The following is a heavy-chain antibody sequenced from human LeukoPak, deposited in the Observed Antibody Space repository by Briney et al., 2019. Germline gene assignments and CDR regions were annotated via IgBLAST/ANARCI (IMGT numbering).Heavy chain of an antibody. Sequence: ASVKVSCKASGYTFTSYDINWVRQATGQGPEWMGWMSPNSGNTGYAQEVQGRVTMTRSTSMSTAYMELSSLRSEDTAVYYCARGPPNWGYAYRGQGTLVTVSS. J-gene: IGHJ4*02. D-gene: IGHD7-27*01. CDR3: ARGPPNWGYAY. CDR2: MSPNSGNT. V-gene: IGHV1-8*01. CDR1: GYTFTSYD.